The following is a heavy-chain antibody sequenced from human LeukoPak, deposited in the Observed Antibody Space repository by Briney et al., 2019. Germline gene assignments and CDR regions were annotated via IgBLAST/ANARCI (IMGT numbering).Heavy chain of an antibody. CDR2: ISGSGGST. Sequence: GSLRLSCAASGFTFSSYAMSWVRQAPGKGLEWVSAISGSGGSTYYADSVKGRFTISRDNSKNTLYLQMNSLRAEDTAVYYCAGGNYYDSSGYYWGQGTLVTVSS. J-gene: IGHJ4*02. CDR1: GFTFSSYA. D-gene: IGHD3-22*01. V-gene: IGHV3-23*01. CDR3: AGGNYYDSSGYY.